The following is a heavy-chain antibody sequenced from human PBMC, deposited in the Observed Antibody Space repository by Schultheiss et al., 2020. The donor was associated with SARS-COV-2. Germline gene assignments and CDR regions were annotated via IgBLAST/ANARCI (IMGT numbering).Heavy chain of an antibody. CDR3: ARSLYYYDSSGAGY. J-gene: IGHJ4*02. CDR2: ISSSSSYI. D-gene: IGHD3-22*01. CDR1: GFTFSSYS. Sequence: GESLKISCAASGFTFSSYSMNWVRQAPGKGLEWVSSISSSSSYIYYADSVKGRFTISRDNAKNSLYLQMNSLRAEDTAVYYCARSLYYYDSSGAGYWGQGTLVTVSS. V-gene: IGHV3-21*01.